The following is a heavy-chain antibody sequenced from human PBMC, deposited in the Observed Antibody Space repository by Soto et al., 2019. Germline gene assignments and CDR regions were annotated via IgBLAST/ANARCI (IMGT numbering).Heavy chain of an antibody. D-gene: IGHD2-2*01. CDR3: AKDSKSVSVSAARVYGMDV. Sequence: AGSLRLSCAVSGFMFSSFAMTWVRQAPGKGLEWVSTTRSNGEHTYYADSVKGRFTVSRDNTKNTLFLEMSSLRAEDSAIYYGAKDSKSVSVSAARVYGMDVWGQGTTVTVSS. CDR1: GFMFSSFA. V-gene: IGHV3-23*01. CDR2: TRSNGEHT. J-gene: IGHJ6*02.